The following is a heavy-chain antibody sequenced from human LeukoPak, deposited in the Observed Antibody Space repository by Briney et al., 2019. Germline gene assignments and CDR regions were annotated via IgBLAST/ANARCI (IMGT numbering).Heavy chain of an antibody. D-gene: IGHD3-22*01. CDR3: ATEGTNYYDTSGYYYY. V-gene: IGHV4-38-2*01. J-gene: IGHJ4*01. CDR2: IYHSGST. CDR1: GYSISSGYY. Sequence: SETLSLTCAVSGYSISSGYYWGWIRQPPGKGLEWIGSIYHSGSTYYNPSLKSRVTISVDTSQNQFSLKLSSVTAADTAVYYCATEGTNYYDTSGYYYYWGQGTLVTVSS.